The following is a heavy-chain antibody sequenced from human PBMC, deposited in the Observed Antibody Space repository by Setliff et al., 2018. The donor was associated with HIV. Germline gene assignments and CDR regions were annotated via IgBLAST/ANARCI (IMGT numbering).Heavy chain of an antibody. CDR2: INPNSCGT. CDR1: GYTFTGYY. CDR3: ARDVFAYYYGSGSYIDY. Sequence: ASVKVSCKASGYTFTGYYMHWVRQAPGQGLEWMGWINPNSCGTNYAQKFQGRVTMTRDTSISTAYMELSRLRSDDTAVYYCARDVFAYYYGSGSYIDYWGQGTLVTVSS. J-gene: IGHJ4*02. D-gene: IGHD3-10*01. V-gene: IGHV1-2*02.